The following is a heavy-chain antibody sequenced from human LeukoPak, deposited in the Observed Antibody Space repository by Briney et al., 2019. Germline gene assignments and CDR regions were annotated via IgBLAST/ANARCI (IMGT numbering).Heavy chain of an antibody. Sequence: GGSLRLSCAASGFTFSSYAMSWVRQAPGKGLEWVAFIRYDGSNKYNADSVRGRFNISRDNSKNTLYLEVNSLRVEDTGVYYCAKEQWLINSFDNWGQGTLVTVSS. J-gene: IGHJ4*02. CDR2: IRYDGSNK. D-gene: IGHD6-19*01. V-gene: IGHV3-30*02. CDR1: GFTFSSYA. CDR3: AKEQWLINSFDN.